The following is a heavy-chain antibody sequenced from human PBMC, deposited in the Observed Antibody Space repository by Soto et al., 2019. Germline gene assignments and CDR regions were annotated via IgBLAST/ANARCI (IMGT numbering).Heavy chain of an antibody. CDR3: ARVRSIAARDAFDI. V-gene: IGHV3-30-3*01. J-gene: IGHJ3*02. D-gene: IGHD6-6*01. CDR1: GFTFSSYA. CDR2: ISYDGSNK. Sequence: PGGSLRLSCAASGFTFSSYAMHWVRQAPGKGLEWVAVISYDGSNKYYADSVKGRFTISRDNSKNTLYLQMNSLRAEDTAVYYCARVRSIAARDAFDIWGQGTMVTV.